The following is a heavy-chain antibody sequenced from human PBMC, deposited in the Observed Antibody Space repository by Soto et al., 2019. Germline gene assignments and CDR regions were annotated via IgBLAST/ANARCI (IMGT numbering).Heavy chain of an antibody. Sequence: QVQLQESGPGLVKPSETLSLTCTVSGDSINSYYYSWIRQPPGSGLEWIGYIYYSGRAAYKPSLKSRVTFSVDATKNQFSLKLSSVTAADTAVYYCATQNYGDYFDYWGQGTLVTVSS. V-gene: IGHV4-59*08. CDR3: ATQNYGDYFDY. CDR2: IYYSGRA. D-gene: IGHD4-17*01. CDR1: GDSINSYY. J-gene: IGHJ4*02.